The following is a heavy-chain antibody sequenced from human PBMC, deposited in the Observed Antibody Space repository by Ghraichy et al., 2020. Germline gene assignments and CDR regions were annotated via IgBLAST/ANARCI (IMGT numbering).Heavy chain of an antibody. CDR1: GASISRHY. Sequence: SQTLSLTCTVSGASISRHYWSWIRQPPGKGLEWVGYISNSGGTYFNPSLKSRLAMSMDTSTNRFSLNLRSVTAADAAVYYCATGERGGIHSWLYESWGQGTLVTVSS. CDR2: ISNSGGT. V-gene: IGHV4-59*11. D-gene: IGHD2-15*01. CDR3: ATGERGGIHSWLYES. J-gene: IGHJ1*01.